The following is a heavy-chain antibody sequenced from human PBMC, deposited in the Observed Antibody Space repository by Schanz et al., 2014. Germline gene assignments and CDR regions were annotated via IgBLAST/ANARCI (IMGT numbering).Heavy chain of an antibody. CDR1: GGSISSGGYY. D-gene: IGHD4-17*01. CDR2: IYYSGST. V-gene: IGHV4-31*03. Sequence: QVQLQESGPGLLKPSETLSLTCTFSGGSISSGGYYWSWIRQHPGKGLEWIGYIYYSGSTYYNPSLKSRVTISVDTSKNQFSLNLSSATAADTAVYYCARDRGHGDLPGDIWGQGTMVTVSS. CDR3: ARDRGHGDLPGDI. J-gene: IGHJ3*02.